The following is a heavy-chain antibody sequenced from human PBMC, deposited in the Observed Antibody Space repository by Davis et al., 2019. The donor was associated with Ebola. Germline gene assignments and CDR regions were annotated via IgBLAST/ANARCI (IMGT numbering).Heavy chain of an antibody. V-gene: IGHV1-18*01. J-gene: IGHJ6*02. CDR3: ARDLSDIFFYGMDV. CDR2: ISAYNGNT. CDR1: GGTFSSYA. Sequence: AASVKVSCKASGGTFSSYAISWVRQAPGQGLEWMAWISAYNGNTNYAQKLQGRVTMTTDTSTSTAYMELRSLRSDDTAVYYCARDLSDIFFYGMDVWGQGTTVTVSS. D-gene: IGHD3-9*01.